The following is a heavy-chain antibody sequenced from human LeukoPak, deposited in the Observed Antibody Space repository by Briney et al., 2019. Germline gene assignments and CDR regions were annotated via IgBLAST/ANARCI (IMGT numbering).Heavy chain of an antibody. CDR3: ARLCLRTRWLQTRIVGYYFDY. CDR2: INHSGST. Sequence: SETLSLTCAVYGGSFSGYYWSWIRQPPGKGLEWIGEINHSGSTNYNPSLKSRVTISVDTSKNQFSLKLSSVTAADTAVYYCARLCLRTRWLQTRIVGYYFDYWGQGTLVTVSS. J-gene: IGHJ4*02. CDR1: GGSFSGYY. D-gene: IGHD5-24*01. V-gene: IGHV4-34*01.